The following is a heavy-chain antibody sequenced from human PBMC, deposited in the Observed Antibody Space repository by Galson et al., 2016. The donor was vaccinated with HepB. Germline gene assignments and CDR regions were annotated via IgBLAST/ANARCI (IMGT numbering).Heavy chain of an antibody. J-gene: IGHJ5*02. D-gene: IGHD3-10*01. Sequence: SLRLSCAASGFPFSNYAMSWVRQAPGKGLEWVSGISSSGDSTYYADSVKSRVAISRDNSKDTLYLEMNSLRGEDTAMYYCARDYVPGAWGQGVLVTVAS. CDR3: ARDYVPGA. V-gene: IGHV3-23*01. CDR1: GFPFSNYA. CDR2: ISSSGDST.